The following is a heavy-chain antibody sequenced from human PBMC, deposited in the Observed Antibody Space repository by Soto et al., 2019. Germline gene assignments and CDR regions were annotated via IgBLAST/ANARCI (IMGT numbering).Heavy chain of an antibody. CDR1: GFTFSSCA. V-gene: IGHV3-23*01. J-gene: IGHJ6*02. CDR2: IIDSGAST. Sequence: GGSLRLSCAASGFTFSSCAMGWVRQAPGKGLEWVSDIIDSGASTYYADSVKGRFTISRDNSKSTLYLQMNSLRAEDTALYYCAKGRSYYYYYVVDVWGQGSTVTVSS. CDR3: AKGRSYYYYYVVDV.